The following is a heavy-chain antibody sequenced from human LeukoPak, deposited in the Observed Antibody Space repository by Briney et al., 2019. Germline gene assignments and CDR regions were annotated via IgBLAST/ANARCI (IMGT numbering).Heavy chain of an antibody. CDR1: KFTFSTSA. V-gene: IGHV3-23*01. J-gene: IGHJ4*02. Sequence: GGSLRLSCAASKFTFSTSAMSWVRQAPGKGLEWVSAISGSGANTYYVDSVKGRFTISRDNSKNTLYLEMSSLRSDDAAVYYCAKESQTYYDIMTGYPNYYFDYWGQGTLVTVSS. CDR3: AKESQTYYDIMTGYPNYYFDY. CDR2: ISGSGANT. D-gene: IGHD3-9*01.